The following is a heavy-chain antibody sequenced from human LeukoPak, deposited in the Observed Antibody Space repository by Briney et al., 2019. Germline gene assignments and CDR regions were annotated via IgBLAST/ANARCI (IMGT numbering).Heavy chain of an antibody. CDR2: IIPIFGTA. V-gene: IGHV1-69*13. CDR1: GGTFSGYA. D-gene: IGHD3-3*01. CDR3: ARNYYDFWSGHTTNWFDP. J-gene: IGHJ5*02. Sequence: ASVKVSCKASGGTFSGYAISWVRQAPGQGLEWMGGIIPIFGTANYAQKFQGRVTITADESTNTAYMELSSLRSEDTAVYYCARNYYDFWSGHTTNWFDPWGQGTLVTVSS.